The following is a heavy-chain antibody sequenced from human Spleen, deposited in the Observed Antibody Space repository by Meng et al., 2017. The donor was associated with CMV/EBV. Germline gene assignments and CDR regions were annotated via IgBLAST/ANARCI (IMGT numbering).Heavy chain of an antibody. V-gene: IGHV1-8*01. CDR2: MNPNSGDT. CDR1: GYNFTNFD. CDR3: ARGPPDTTTNDY. Sequence: QVQLVQSGAEVKKPGASVKVSCKASGYNFTNFDLTWVRPATGQGLQWMGWMNPNSGDTGYAQNFRGRVTMTRDTSISTAYMELSSLRSDDSAVYYCARGPPDTTTNDYWGQGTLVTVSS. D-gene: IGHD1-14*01. J-gene: IGHJ4*02.